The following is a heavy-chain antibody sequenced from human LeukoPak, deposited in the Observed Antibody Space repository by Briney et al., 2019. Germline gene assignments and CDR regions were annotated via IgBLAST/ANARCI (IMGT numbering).Heavy chain of an antibody. V-gene: IGHV4-34*01. CDR3: ARGRITMVRGVFRWFDP. Sequence: PSETLSLTCAVSGGSFSGYYWSWIRQPPGKGLEWIGEINHSGSTNYNPSLKSRVTISVDTSKNQFSLKLSSVTAADTAVYYCARGRITMVRGVFRWFDPWGQGTLVTVSS. CDR2: INHSGST. CDR1: GGSFSGYY. D-gene: IGHD3-10*01. J-gene: IGHJ5*02.